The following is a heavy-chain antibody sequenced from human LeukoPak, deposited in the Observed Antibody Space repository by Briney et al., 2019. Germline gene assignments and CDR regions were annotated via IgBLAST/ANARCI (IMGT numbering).Heavy chain of an antibody. V-gene: IGHV3-23*01. CDR2: ISGSGGST. Sequence: GGSLRLSCAASGFTFSSYAVSWVRQAPGKGLEWVSAISGSGGSTYYADSVKGRFTISRDNSKNTLYLQMNSLRAEDTAVYYCAKAGPYCSGGSCYSGRYFDYWGQGTLVTVSS. CDR1: GFTFSSYA. D-gene: IGHD2-15*01. CDR3: AKAGPYCSGGSCYSGRYFDY. J-gene: IGHJ4*02.